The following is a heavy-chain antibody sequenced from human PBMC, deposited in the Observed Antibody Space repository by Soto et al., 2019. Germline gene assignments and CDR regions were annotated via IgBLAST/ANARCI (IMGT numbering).Heavy chain of an antibody. D-gene: IGHD2-8*02. Sequence: TIALTCTLSRGSISIGGYYWSWIRQHPGKGLEWIGYIYYSGSTYYNPSLKSRVTISVDTSKNQFSLKLSSVTAADTAVYYCARDRWCPDYYYSGMAVWGKGTTVTVSS. CDR2: IYYSGST. V-gene: IGHV4-31*03. CDR1: RGSISIGGYY. CDR3: ARDRWCPDYYYSGMAV. J-gene: IGHJ6*04.